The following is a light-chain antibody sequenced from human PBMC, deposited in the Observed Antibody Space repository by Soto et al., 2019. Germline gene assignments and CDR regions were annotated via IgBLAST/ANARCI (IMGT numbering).Light chain of an antibody. J-gene: IGKJ4*01. V-gene: IGKV3-11*01. CDR1: QSVSSY. Sequence: EIVLTQSPATLSLSPGERATLSCRASQSVSSYLAWYQQKPGQAPGLLIYDASTRATGIPARFSGSGSGTDFTLTISSLEPEDFAVYYCQQRTYWPLTFGGGTKVEIK. CDR2: DAS. CDR3: QQRTYWPLT.